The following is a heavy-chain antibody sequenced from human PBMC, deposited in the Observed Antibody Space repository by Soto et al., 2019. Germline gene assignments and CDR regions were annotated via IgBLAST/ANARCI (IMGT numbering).Heavy chain of an antibody. D-gene: IGHD6-13*01. CDR3: ARDHELPSSSSWYNPVNNYYYGMDV. CDR2: IWYDGSNK. CDR1: GFTFSSYG. J-gene: IGHJ6*02. Sequence: PGGSLRLSCAASGFTFSSYGMHWVRQAPGKGLEWVAVIWYDGSNKYYADSVKGRFTISRDNSKNTLYLQMNSLRAEDTAVYYCARDHELPSSSSWYNPVNNYYYGMDVWGQGTTVTVSS. V-gene: IGHV3-33*01.